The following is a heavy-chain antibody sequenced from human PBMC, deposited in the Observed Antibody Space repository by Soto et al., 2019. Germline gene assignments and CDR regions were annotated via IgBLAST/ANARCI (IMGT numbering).Heavy chain of an antibody. Sequence: QVQLVQSGAEVKNPGASVKVSCKASGYTFTTYYMHWLRQARGQGLDWMGIITPSSGSTRYEQKYQERVTMTRDTSTSTVYMELSSLRSEDTAVYYCARAVYTKTAPIDYWGQGTLVTVSS. D-gene: IGHD2-8*01. CDR2: ITPSSGST. V-gene: IGHV1-46*01. J-gene: IGHJ4*02. CDR1: GYTFTTYY. CDR3: ARAVYTKTAPIDY.